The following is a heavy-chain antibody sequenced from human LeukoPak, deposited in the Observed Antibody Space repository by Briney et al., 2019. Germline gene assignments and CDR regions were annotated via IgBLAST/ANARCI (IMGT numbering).Heavy chain of an antibody. V-gene: IGHV3-11*03. CDR3: ARFWGGYGPYYFDQ. CDR2: ISGSSSNT. Sequence: AGGSLRLSCAASGFTFSDNYMSWIRQPPGKGLEWVSYISGSSSNTNSADSVKGRFTISRDNAKNSLYLQMNSLRAEDTAVYYCARFWGGYGPYYFDQCGQGTLVTVSS. J-gene: IGHJ4*02. CDR1: GFTFSDNY. D-gene: IGHD5-12*01.